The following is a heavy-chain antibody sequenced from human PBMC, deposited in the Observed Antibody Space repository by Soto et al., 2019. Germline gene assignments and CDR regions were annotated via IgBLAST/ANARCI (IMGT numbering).Heavy chain of an antibody. D-gene: IGHD3-3*01. J-gene: IGHJ6*03. CDR1: GDSVSSNSAA. CDR2: TYYRSKWYN. V-gene: IGHV6-1*01. CDR3: ARTYYDFWSGYSETVYYYYYMDV. Sequence: QSQTLSLTCAISGDSVSSNSAAWNWIRQSPSRGLEWLGRTYYRSKWYNDYAVSVKSRITINPDTSKNQFSLQLNSVTPEETAVYYCARTYYDFWSGYSETVYYYYYMDVWGKGTTVTVSS.